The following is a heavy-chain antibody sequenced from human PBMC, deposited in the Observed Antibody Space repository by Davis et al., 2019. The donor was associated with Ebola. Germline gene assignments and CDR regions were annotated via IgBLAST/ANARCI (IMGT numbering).Heavy chain of an antibody. CDR1: GFTVSSNY. Sequence: GESLKISCAASGFTVSSNYMSWVRQAPGKGLEWVSIIYSGGSTYYADSVKGRFTISRDNSRNTLYLEMNSLRAEDTAVYYCARDYYSDYYGMDVWGKGTTVIVSS. J-gene: IGHJ6*04. V-gene: IGHV3-53*01. D-gene: IGHD4-11*01. CDR2: IYSGGST. CDR3: ARDYYSDYYGMDV.